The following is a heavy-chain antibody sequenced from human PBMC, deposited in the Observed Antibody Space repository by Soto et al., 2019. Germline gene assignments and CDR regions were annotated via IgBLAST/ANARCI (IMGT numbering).Heavy chain of an antibody. CDR1: GFTFTSSA. J-gene: IGHJ4*01. CDR3: AAELPDYNDSRGYYPGSPFDY. D-gene: IGHD3-22*01. CDR2: IVVGSGNT. V-gene: IGHV1-58*01. Sequence: ASVKVSCKASGFTFTSSAVQWVRQARGQRLEWIGWIVVGSGNTNYAQKFQERVTITRDMSTSTAYMELSSLRSEDTAVYYCAAELPDYNDSRGYYPGSPFDYWG.